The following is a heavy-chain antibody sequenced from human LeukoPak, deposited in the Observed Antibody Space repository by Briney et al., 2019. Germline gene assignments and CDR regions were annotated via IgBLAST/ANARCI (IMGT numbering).Heavy chain of an antibody. D-gene: IGHD3-3*01. CDR1: GYTLTELS. V-gene: IGHV1-24*01. Sequence: ASVKVSCKVSGYTLTELSMHWVRQAPGKGLEWMGGFDPEDGETIYAQKFQGRVTMTEDTSTDTAYMELSSLRSEDTAVYYCATDQGRFLEWRTQLDYWGQGTLVTVSS. J-gene: IGHJ4*02. CDR2: FDPEDGET. CDR3: ATDQGRFLEWRTQLDY.